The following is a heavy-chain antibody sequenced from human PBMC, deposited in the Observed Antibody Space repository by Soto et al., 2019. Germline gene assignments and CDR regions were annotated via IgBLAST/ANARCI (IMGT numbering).Heavy chain of an antibody. J-gene: IGHJ6*02. CDR3: AADPVLSGSYRMTSYYYYGMDV. CDR2: IVVGSGNT. D-gene: IGHD1-26*01. CDR1: GFTFTSSA. Sequence: ASVKVSCKASGFTFTSSAVQWVRQARGQRLEWIGWIVVGSGNTNYAQKFQERVTITRDMSTSTAYMELSSLRSEDTAVYYCAADPVLSGSYRMTSYYYYGMDVWGQGTTVTVSS. V-gene: IGHV1-58*01.